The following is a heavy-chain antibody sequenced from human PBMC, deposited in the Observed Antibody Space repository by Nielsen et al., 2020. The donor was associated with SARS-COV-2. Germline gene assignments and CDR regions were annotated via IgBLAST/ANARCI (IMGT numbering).Heavy chain of an antibody. D-gene: IGHD3-3*01. CDR3: TRVLRFLEWYFDY. J-gene: IGHJ4*02. CDR1: GFTFGDYA. Sequence: GGSLRLSCTASGFTFGDYAMSWFRQAPGKGLEWVGFIRSKAYGGTTEYAASVKGRFAISRDDSKSIAYLQMNSLKTEDTAVYYCTRVLRFLEWYFDYWGQGTLVTVSS. V-gene: IGHV3-49*03. CDR2: IRSKAYGGTT.